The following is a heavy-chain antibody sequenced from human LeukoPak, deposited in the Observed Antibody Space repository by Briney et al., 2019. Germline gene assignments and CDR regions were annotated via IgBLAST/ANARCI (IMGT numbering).Heavy chain of an antibody. J-gene: IGHJ4*02. V-gene: IGHV4-34*01. CDR1: GGSFSGYY. D-gene: IGHD3-10*01. Sequence: PSETLSLTCAVYGGSFSGYYWSWIRQPPGKGLEWIGEINHSGSTNYNPSLKSRVTISVATSKDQFSLKLSSVPAADTAVYYCARGATMVRGVTIFVYWGQGTLVTVSS. CDR2: INHSGST. CDR3: ARGATMVRGVTIFVY.